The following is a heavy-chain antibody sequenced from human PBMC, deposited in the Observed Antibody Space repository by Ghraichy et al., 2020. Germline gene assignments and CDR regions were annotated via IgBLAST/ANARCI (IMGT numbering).Heavy chain of an antibody. D-gene: IGHD1-1*01. J-gene: IGHJ5*02. CDR1: GGTFSSYA. Sequence: SVKVSCKASGGTFSSYAISWVRQAPGQGLEWMGGIIPIFGTANYAQKFQGRVTITADESTSTAYMELSSLRSEDTAVYYCARVESATGTTPSVWFDPWGQGTLVTVSS. CDR3: ARVESATGTTPSVWFDP. CDR2: IIPIFGTA. V-gene: IGHV1-69*13.